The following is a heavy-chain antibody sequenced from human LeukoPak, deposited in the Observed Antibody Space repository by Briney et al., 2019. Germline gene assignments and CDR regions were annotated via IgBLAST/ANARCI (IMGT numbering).Heavy chain of an antibody. Sequence: ASVKVSCKASGYTFTSYGISWVRQAPGQGLEWMGWISAYNGHTNYARKLQGRVTMTTDTSTSTAYMELRSLRSDDTAVYYCARGPGLVGVGAIYYYYYGMDVWGQGTTVTVSS. CDR1: GYTFTSYG. D-gene: IGHD1-26*01. CDR3: ARGPGLVGVGAIYYYYYGMDV. V-gene: IGHV1-18*01. CDR2: ISAYNGHT. J-gene: IGHJ6*02.